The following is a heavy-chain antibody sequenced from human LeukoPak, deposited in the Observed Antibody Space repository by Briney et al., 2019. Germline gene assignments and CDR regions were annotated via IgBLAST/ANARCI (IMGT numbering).Heavy chain of an antibody. CDR2: TYYRSKWYN. Sequence: SQTLSLTCAISGDSVSSNSAAWNWIRQSPSRGLEWLGRTYYRSKWYNDYAVSVKSRITINPDTSKNQFSLQLNSVTPEDTAVYYCAVSFWSGYYPPPPYYYYMDVWGKGTTVTVS. J-gene: IGHJ6*03. V-gene: IGHV6-1*01. CDR3: AVSFWSGYYPPPPYYYYMDV. D-gene: IGHD3-3*01. CDR1: GDSVSSNSAA.